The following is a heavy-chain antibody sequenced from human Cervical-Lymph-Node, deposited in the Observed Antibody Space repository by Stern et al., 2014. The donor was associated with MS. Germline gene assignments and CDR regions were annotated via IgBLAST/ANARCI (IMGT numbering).Heavy chain of an antibody. CDR3: ARDFSSTWSWKPGGLDAYGLDV. D-gene: IGHD6-13*01. J-gene: IGHJ6*02. CDR1: GFTFSSYA. CDR2: ISYDGSNK. V-gene: IGHV3-30*01. Sequence: VQLVESGGGVVQPGRSLRLSCAASGFTFSSYAMHWVRQAPGKGLEWVAVISYDGSNKYYADSVKGRFTISRDSSRYTLHLQMDSVRPEDTATYYCARDFSSTWSWKPGGLDAYGLDVWGQGTTVIVSS.